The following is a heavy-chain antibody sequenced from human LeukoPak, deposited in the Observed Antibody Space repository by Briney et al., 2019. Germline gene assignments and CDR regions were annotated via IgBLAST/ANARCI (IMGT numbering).Heavy chain of an antibody. CDR2: INPSGGST. V-gene: IGHV1-46*01. CDR3: ARDRGSGLVVVGLDY. D-gene: IGHD2-15*01. J-gene: IGHJ4*02. CDR1: GYTFTSYY. Sequence: GASVKVSCKASGYTFTSYYMHWVRQAPGQGPEWMGIINPSGGSTSYAQKFQGRVTMTRDTSTSTVYMELSSLRSEDTAVYYCARDRGSGLVVVGLDYWGQGTLVTVSS.